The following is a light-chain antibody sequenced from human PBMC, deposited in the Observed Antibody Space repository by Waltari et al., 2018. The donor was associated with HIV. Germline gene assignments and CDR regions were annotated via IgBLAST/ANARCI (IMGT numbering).Light chain of an antibody. CDR1: QSVDTRY. J-gene: IGKJ4*01. CDR3: HQFDSSPLT. V-gene: IGKV3-20*01. CDR2: GTS. Sequence: EVVLTQSPATLSSSLGGRVTLSCRASQSVDTRYLAWYQQRAGQPPLLLISGTSNRATGVPDRFSGSGSGTEFTLTISRLEPADFAIYYCHQFDSSPLTFGGGTRVEI.